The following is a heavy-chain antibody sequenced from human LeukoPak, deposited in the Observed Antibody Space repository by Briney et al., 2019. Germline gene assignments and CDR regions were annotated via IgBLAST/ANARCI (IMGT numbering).Heavy chain of an antibody. J-gene: IGHJ4*02. D-gene: IGHD6-6*01. Sequence: GGSLRLSCVASGFTFSTYWMHWVRQTPGKGLVWVSRISSDESSTKYADSVKGRFTISRDNAKNTLYLQMNNLRAEDTAVYYCAGAVDRSSLWVHWGQGTQVTVSP. CDR1: GFTFSTYW. V-gene: IGHV3-74*01. CDR2: ISSDESST. CDR3: AGAVDRSSLWVH.